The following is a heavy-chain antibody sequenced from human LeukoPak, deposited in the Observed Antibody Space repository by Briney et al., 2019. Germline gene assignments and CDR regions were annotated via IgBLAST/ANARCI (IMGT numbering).Heavy chain of an antibody. CDR3: ASEPRYSSSYFFGP. J-gene: IGHJ5*02. V-gene: IGHV4-39*01. CDR2: IYYSGST. CDR1: GGSISSSSYY. D-gene: IGHD6-13*01. Sequence: SETLSLTCTVSGGSISSSSYYWGWIRQPPGKGLEWIGSIYYSGSTYYNPSLKSRVTISVDTSKNQFSLKLSSVAAADTAVYYCASEPRYSSSYFFGPWGQGTLVTVSS.